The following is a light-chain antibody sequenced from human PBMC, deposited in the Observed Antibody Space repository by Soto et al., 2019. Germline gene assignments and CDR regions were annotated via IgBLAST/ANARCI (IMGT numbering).Light chain of an antibody. V-gene: IGLV2-23*01. J-gene: IGLJ1*01. Sequence: QSVLTQPASVSGSPGQSITISCTGTSSDVGSFNLVSWYQHHPGKDPKLMIYEGSNRPSGDSNLFSASKSGNTASLTISGLQAEDEANYYCCSYAGPRTYVFGTGTKLTVL. CDR3: CSYAGPRTYV. CDR1: SSDVGSFNL. CDR2: EGS.